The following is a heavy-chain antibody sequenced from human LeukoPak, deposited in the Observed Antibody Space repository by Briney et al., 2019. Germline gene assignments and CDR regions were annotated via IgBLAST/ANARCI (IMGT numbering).Heavy chain of an antibody. CDR3: ARVSNP. Sequence: TGGSLRLSCAASGFTFSTYSMNWVRQAPGKGLEWVSSISSSGSYIYYADSMKGRFTISRDNARNSLFLQMNSLRAGDTAVYYCARVSNPWGQGILVTVSS. CDR1: GFTFSTYS. CDR2: ISSSGSYI. J-gene: IGHJ5*02. V-gene: IGHV3-21*04.